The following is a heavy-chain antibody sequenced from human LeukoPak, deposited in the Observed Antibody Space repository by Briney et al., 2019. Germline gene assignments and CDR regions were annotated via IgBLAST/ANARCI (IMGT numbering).Heavy chain of an antibody. D-gene: IGHD6-13*01. Sequence: GGSLRLSCAASGFTFSSYAMSWVRQAPGKGLEWVSVISDSGGPTYYADSVKGRFTISRDNSKNTLDLQVNSLRAEDTAVYYCARESSSSSYGMDVWGQGTTVTVSS. CDR2: ISDSGGPT. CDR3: ARESSSSSYGMDV. CDR1: GFTFSSYA. V-gene: IGHV3-23*01. J-gene: IGHJ6*02.